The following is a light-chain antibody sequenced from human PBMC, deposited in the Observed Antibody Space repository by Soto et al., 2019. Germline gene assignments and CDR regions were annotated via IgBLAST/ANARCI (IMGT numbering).Light chain of an antibody. CDR1: SSDVGGYNF. V-gene: IGLV2-14*03. CDR2: DVS. J-gene: IGLJ2*01. Sequence: QSALTQPASVSGSPGQSITISCTGTSSDVGGYNFVSWFQQHPGKAPKLMIYDVSNRPSGVSIRFSGSKSGNTASLTISGLQAEDEADYYCSSYTNSNTPNVVFGGGTKLTVL. CDR3: SSYTNSNTPNVV.